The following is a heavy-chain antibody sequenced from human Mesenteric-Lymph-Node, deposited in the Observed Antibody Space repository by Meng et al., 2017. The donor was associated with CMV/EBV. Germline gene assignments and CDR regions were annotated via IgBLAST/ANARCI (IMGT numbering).Heavy chain of an antibody. Sequence: GFTFSSYGMHWVRPAPGKGLEWVAVIWYDGSNKYYADSVKGRFTISRDNSKNTLYLQMNSLRAEDTAVYYCARDAEYYDILTGLFDYWGQGTLVTVSS. J-gene: IGHJ4*02. V-gene: IGHV3-33*01. D-gene: IGHD3-9*01. CDR2: IWYDGSNK. CDR3: ARDAEYYDILTGLFDY. CDR1: GFTFSSYG.